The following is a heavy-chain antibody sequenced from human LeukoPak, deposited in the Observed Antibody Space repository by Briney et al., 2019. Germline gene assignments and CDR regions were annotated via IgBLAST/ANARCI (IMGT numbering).Heavy chain of an antibody. Sequence: SVKGRFTISRDNAKNSLYLQMNSLRAEDTAVYYCARGYCSSTSCYPYYCYGMDVWGQGTTVTVSS. V-gene: IGHV3-7*04. J-gene: IGHJ6*02. D-gene: IGHD2-2*01. CDR3: ARGYCSSTSCYPYYCYGMDV.